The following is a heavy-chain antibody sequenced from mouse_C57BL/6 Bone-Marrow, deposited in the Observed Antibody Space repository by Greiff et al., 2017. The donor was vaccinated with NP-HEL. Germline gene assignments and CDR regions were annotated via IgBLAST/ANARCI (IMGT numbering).Heavy chain of an antibody. CDR3: TTYDGYYLYYAMDY. D-gene: IGHD2-3*01. CDR2: IDPENGDT. V-gene: IGHV14-4*01. Sequence: VQLQQSGAELVRPGASVKLSCTASGFNITDDYMHWVKQRPEQGLEWIGWIDPENGDTEYASKFQGKATITADTSSNTAYLQLSSLTSEDTAVYDCTTYDGYYLYYAMDYWGQGTSVTVSS. CDR1: GFNITDDY. J-gene: IGHJ4*01.